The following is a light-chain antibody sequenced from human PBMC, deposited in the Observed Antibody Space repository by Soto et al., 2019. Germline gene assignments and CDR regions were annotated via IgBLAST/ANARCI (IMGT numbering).Light chain of an antibody. CDR2: LVS. CDR1: QSLLHSNGYNY. V-gene: IGKV2-28*01. Sequence: EIVLTQSPLSLPVTPGEPASISCRSSQSLLHSNGYNYVDWYLQKPGQSPQLLIYLVSNRASGVPDRLSGSGSGTDFTLKISRVEAEDVGLYYCMQALLTTLPFGQETRLEIX. J-gene: IGKJ5*01. CDR3: MQALLTTLP.